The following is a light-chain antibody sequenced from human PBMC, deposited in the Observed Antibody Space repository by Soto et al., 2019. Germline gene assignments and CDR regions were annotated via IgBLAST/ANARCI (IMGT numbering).Light chain of an antibody. J-gene: IGKJ5*01. CDR3: QQYDNLPLT. CDR1: QDINIY. V-gene: IGKV1-33*01. CDR2: GAS. Sequence: DIQMTQSPSSLSASVGDRVTIICQASQDINIYLNWYQQKPGKAPKLLIYGASSLETGVPSRFSGSGSGTNFTFTISSLQPDDFATYSCQQYDNLPLTFGQGTRLDIK.